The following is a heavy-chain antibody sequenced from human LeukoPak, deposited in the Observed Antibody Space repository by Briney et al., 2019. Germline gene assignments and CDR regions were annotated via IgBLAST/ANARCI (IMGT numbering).Heavy chain of an antibody. Sequence: SEALSLTCTVSGGSISRYLWSWIGQPPGEGLGGVGYIYYSGSTNYNPSLKSRVTTSVDTSKNPFSLKLSSVTAADTAVYCCASPGGCSSTSCYRGYFDYWGQGTLVTVSS. D-gene: IGHD2-2*02. CDR2: IYYSGST. CDR3: ASPGGCSSTSCYRGYFDY. V-gene: IGHV4-59*01. CDR1: GGSISRYL. J-gene: IGHJ4*02.